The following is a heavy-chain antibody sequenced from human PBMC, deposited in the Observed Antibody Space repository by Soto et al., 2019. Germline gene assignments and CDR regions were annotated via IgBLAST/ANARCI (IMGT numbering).Heavy chain of an antibody. CDR1: GGPFSSYA. J-gene: IGHJ6*02. D-gene: IGHD1-1*01. CDR2: ISAYNGNT. V-gene: IGHV1-18*01. Sequence: ASVKVSCKASGGPFSSYAISWLRQAPGQGLEWMGWISAYNGNTNYAQKLQGRVTMTTDTSTSTAYMELRRLRSDDTAVYYCARGPHYGTTRTRYYYYGMDVWGQGTTVTVSS. CDR3: ARGPHYGTTRTRYYYYGMDV.